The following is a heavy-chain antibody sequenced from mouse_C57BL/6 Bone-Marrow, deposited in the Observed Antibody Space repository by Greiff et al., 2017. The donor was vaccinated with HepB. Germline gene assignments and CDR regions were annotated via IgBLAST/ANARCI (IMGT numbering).Heavy chain of an antibody. Sequence: EVKLMESGPGLVKPSQSLSLTCSVTGYSITSGYYWNWIRQFPGNQLEWMGYISYDGSNNYNPSLKNRISITRDTSKNQFFLKLNSVTTEDTATYYCARERATVDYYAMDYWGQGTSVTVSS. V-gene: IGHV3-6*01. CDR1: GYSITSGYY. D-gene: IGHD1-1*01. CDR2: ISYDGSN. CDR3: ARERATVDYYAMDY. J-gene: IGHJ4*01.